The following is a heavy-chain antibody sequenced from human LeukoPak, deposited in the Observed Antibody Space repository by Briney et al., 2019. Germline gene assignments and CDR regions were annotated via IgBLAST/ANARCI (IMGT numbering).Heavy chain of an antibody. J-gene: IGHJ4*02. CDR2: ISDGGGTT. CDR3: AKAGSPDSNSWFGVVY. Sequence: LPGGSLRLSCAASGFTFSNFAMSWVRQAPGKGLEWVSGISDGGGTTDYADSVRGRFTISRDTSMNTVYLQMNSLRAEDTALYYCAKAGSPDSNSWFGVVYWGQGTLVTVSP. V-gene: IGHV3-23*01. CDR1: GFTFSNFA. D-gene: IGHD6-13*01.